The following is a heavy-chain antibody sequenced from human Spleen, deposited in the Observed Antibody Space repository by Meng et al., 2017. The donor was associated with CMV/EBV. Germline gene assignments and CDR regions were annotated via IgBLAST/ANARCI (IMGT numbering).Heavy chain of an antibody. Sequence: CSVSGVSISSNSYYWGWIRQPPGKGLEWIGSIYYSGSTYSNPSLKSRVTISADTSKNQFSLKLRSVTAADTAVYYCARLVGGIANYWGQGTLVTVSS. CDR1: GVSISSNSYY. V-gene: IGHV4-39*01. D-gene: IGHD1-26*01. J-gene: IGHJ4*02. CDR2: IYYSGST. CDR3: ARLVGGIANY.